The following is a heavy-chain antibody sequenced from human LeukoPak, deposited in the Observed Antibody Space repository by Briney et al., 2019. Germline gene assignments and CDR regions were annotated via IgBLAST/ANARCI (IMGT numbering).Heavy chain of an antibody. V-gene: IGHV1-46*01. CDR2: INPSGGNT. CDR1: GYTFTSYY. Sequence: ASVKVSCKASGYTFTSYYMHWVRQAPGQGLEWMGIINPSGGNTSYAQKLQGRVTMTTDTSTSTAYMELRSLRSDDTAVYYCARPGYYYDSSGYYSYYFDYWGQGTLVTVSS. D-gene: IGHD3-22*01. J-gene: IGHJ4*02. CDR3: ARPGYYYDSSGYYSYYFDY.